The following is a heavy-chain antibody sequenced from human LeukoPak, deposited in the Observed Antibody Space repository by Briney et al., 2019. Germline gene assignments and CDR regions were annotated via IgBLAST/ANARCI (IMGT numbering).Heavy chain of an antibody. CDR2: VPHSGSA. D-gene: IGHD6-19*01. V-gene: IGHV4-39*01. J-gene: IGHJ4*02. CDR1: GGSISSPTYS. CDR3: ARHPPSRKGLVPFDY. Sequence: SETLSLTCTVSGGSISSPTYSWAWIRQPPGKGLEWLGSVPHSGSAYYNPSLKSRVTISVDTSKNQFSLKLSSVTAADTAVYYCARHPPSRKGLVPFDYWGQGTLVTVSS.